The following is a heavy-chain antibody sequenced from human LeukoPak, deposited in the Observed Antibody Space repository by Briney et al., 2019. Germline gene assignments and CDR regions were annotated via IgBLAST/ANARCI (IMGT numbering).Heavy chain of an antibody. CDR1: GFTFTTSA. V-gene: IGHV1-58*02. Sequence: SVKVSCKASGFTFTTSAIQWVRQARGQRLEWIGWVVVGSGNTNYAQKFQERVTITRDMSTNTAYMELSSLRSEDTAVYYCTAEVPELDRGYSWDPWGQGTLVTVSS. CDR2: VVVGSGNT. CDR3: TAEVPELDRGYSWDP. J-gene: IGHJ5*02. D-gene: IGHD5-18*01.